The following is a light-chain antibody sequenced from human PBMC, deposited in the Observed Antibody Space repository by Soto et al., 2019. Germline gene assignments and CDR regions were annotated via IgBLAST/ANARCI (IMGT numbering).Light chain of an antibody. J-gene: IGLJ3*02. V-gene: IGLV2-23*01. Sequence: QSALTQPASVSASPGQSITISCIGTSSDVGSHDLVSWYQQHPGEAPRLMIYEDNKRPSGVSFRFTGFKSGNTASLTISGLQAEDEADYFCCAYAGSSTWVFGGGTKLTVL. CDR3: CAYAGSSTWV. CDR1: SSDVGSHDL. CDR2: EDN.